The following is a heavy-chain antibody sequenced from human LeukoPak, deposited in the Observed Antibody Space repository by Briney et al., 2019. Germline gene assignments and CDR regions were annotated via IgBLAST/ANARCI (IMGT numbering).Heavy chain of an antibody. J-gene: IGHJ6*03. CDR3: ARGLNYSDTTGYYPAYMDV. V-gene: IGHV4-34*01. Sequence: SETLSLTCAFYGGSFSGYYWSWIRQPPGKGLEWIGEISHSGNSNYNPSLKSRVTISVDTSKNQFSLRLSSLTAADAALYYCARGLNYSDTTGYYPAYMDVWGRGTTVTVSS. D-gene: IGHD3-22*01. CDR1: GGSFSGYY. CDR2: ISHSGNS.